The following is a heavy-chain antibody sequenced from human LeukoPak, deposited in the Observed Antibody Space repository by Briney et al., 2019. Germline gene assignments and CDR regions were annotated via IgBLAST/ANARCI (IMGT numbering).Heavy chain of an antibody. CDR3: AREGDYGEKRYAFDV. CDR2: IYSSGDT. V-gene: IGHV3-53*01. J-gene: IGHJ3*01. Sequence: GGSLRLSCAASGFTVSNNYMSWVRQAPGKGLEWVSVIYSSGDTYYADSVKGRFAISRDGFKNTLSLQMNSLRGEDTAVYYCAREGDYGEKRYAFDVWGQGTMVTVSS. CDR1: GFTVSNNY. D-gene: IGHD4-17*01.